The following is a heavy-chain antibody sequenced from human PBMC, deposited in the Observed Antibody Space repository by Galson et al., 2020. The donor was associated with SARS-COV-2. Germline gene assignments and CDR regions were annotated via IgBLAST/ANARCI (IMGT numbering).Heavy chain of an antibody. V-gene: IGHV1-24*01. CDR2: FDPEDGET. D-gene: IGHD7-27*01. CDR3: ATGSPWGRDNWFDP. CDR1: GYTLTKLS. Sequence: ASVKVSCKVSGYTLTKLSMHWVRQAPGKGLEWMGGFDPEDGETIYAQKFQGRVTMTEDTSTDTAYMELSSLRSEDTAVYYCATGSPWGRDNWFDPWGQGTLVTVSS. J-gene: IGHJ5*02.